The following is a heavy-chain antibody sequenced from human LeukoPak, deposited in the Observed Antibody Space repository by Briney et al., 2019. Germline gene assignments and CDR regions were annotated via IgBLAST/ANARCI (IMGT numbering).Heavy chain of an antibody. CDR2: IYPGDSNT. J-gene: IGHJ4*02. CDR1: GYSFTSYW. CDR3: AKYGSDYGDFFDY. D-gene: IGHD4-17*01. Sequence: PGESLKISCKGSGYSFTSYWIGWVRQLPGKGLEWMGIIYPGDSNTRYSPSFQGQVTISADKSISTAYLQWSSLKASDTAMYYCAKYGSDYGDFFDYWGQGTLVTVSS. V-gene: IGHV5-51*01.